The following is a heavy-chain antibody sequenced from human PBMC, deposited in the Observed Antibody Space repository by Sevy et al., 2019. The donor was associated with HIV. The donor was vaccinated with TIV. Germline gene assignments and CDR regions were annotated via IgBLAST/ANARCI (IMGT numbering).Heavy chain of an antibody. J-gene: IGHJ4*02. CDR2: ISYDGSYK. D-gene: IGHD6-13*01. CDR1: GFTFSSHG. V-gene: IGHV3-30*03. CDR3: ARDSGYSINWYPAY. Sequence: GGSLRLSCATSGFTFSSHGMHWVRQAPVKGLEWVAVISYDGSYKSYGDSVKGRFTISRDDSKNSLYLQMNSLRPEDTAVYYCARDSGYSINWYPAYWGQGTLVTVSS.